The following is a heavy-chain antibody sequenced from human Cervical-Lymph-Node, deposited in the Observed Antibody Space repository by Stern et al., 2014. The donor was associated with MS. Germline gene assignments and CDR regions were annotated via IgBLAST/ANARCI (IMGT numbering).Heavy chain of an antibody. CDR2: IKEDGSEK. V-gene: IGHV3-7*01. CDR3: ARDHVLMVDAISSGAFDI. CDR1: GFTFSSYW. Sequence: EVQLVESGGGLVQPGGSLRLSCEASGFTFSSYWMIWVRQAPGKGLEWVANIKEDGSEKTYVDSVTGRFTISRDNAKKSLYLQMNGLRVEDTAVYYCARDHVLMVDAISSGAFDIWGQGTMVAVSS. D-gene: IGHD2-8*01. J-gene: IGHJ3*02.